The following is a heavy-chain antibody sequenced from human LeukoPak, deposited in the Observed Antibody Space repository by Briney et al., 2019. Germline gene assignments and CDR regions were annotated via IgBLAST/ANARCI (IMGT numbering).Heavy chain of an antibody. CDR1: GGSISSYY. J-gene: IGHJ4*02. V-gene: IGHV4-59*01. D-gene: IGHD6-13*01. Sequence: SETLSLTCTVSGGSISSYYWSWIRQPPGKGLEWIGYIFYSGSTNYNPSLKSRVTISVDTSKNQFSLKLSSVTAADTAVYYCARGGSSSWNFDYWGQGTLVTVSS. CDR3: ARGGSSSWNFDY. CDR2: IFYSGST.